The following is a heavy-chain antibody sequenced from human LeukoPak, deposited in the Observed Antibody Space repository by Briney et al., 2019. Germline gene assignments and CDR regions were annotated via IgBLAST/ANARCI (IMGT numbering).Heavy chain of an antibody. J-gene: IGHJ6*03. V-gene: IGHV4-59*11. D-gene: IGHD1-1*01. CDR3: ATTDVFYYNMDV. CDR1: SDSLSSHY. CDR2: IYYSGST. Sequence: SETLSLTCTVSSDSLSSHYWSWIRQPPGKGLEWIGYIYYSGSTKYNPSLKSRVTISIDTSKKQLSLKLTSVTAADTAVYYCATTDVFYYNMDVWGKGTPVTVSS.